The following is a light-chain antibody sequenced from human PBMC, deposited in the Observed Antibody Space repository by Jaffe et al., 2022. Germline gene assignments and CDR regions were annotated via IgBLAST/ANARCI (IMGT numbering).Light chain of an antibody. CDR2: RNN. CDR1: KNNVGNQG. Sequence: QAGLTQPASVSKGLGQTATVTCTGNKNNVGNQGAAWLQQFQGQPPKVLSYRNNSRPSGISERFSASRSGNTASLTITGLQPEDGADYYCSAWDNDLTAWLFGGGTKVTVL. CDR3: SAWDNDLTAWL. J-gene: IGLJ3*02. V-gene: IGLV10-54*01.